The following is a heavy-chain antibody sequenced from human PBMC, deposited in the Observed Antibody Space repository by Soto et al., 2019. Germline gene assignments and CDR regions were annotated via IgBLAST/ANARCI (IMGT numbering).Heavy chain of an antibody. CDR3: AHSVYYDFWSGYLGYYYYGMDV. J-gene: IGHJ6*02. D-gene: IGHD3-3*01. Sequence: QITLKESGPTLVKPTQTLTLTCTFSGFSLSTSGVGVGWIRQPPGKALEWLALIYWNDDKRYSPSLKSRITITKDTSKNQVVLTMTNMDPVDTATYYCAHSVYYDFWSGYLGYYYYGMDVWGQWTTVTVYS. CDR2: IYWNDDK. V-gene: IGHV2-5*01. CDR1: GFSLSTSGVG.